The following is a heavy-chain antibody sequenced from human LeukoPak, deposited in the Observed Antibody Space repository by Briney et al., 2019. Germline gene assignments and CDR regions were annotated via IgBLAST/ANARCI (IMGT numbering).Heavy chain of an antibody. CDR2: LNQGGSKT. CDR1: GFTFSGYW. J-gene: IGHJ5*01. D-gene: IGHD3-16*01. Sequence: PGGSLRLSCAASGFTFSGYWMTWVRQAPGKGLEWVASLNQGGSKTYYVDSVRGRFTTARDNAKNLLQLQMNSLRVDDTAVYYCAGLRIAFDYLWGSPDSWGQGTLVTVSS. V-gene: IGHV3-7*01. CDR3: AGLRIAFDYLWGSPDS.